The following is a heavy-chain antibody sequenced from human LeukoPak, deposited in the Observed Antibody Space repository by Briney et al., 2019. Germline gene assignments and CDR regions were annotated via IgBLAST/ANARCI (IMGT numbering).Heavy chain of an antibody. CDR3: AKNYYDSSGYYSRRGPLDY. J-gene: IGHJ4*02. Sequence: GGSLRLSCAASGFTFSDHYMSWIRQAPGKGLEWVSYISSSGSTIYYADSVKGRFTISRDNAKNSLYLQMNSLRAEDTAVYYCAKNYYDSSGYYSRRGPLDYWGQGTLVTVSS. D-gene: IGHD3-22*01. CDR1: GFTFSDHY. CDR2: ISSSGSTI. V-gene: IGHV3-11*01.